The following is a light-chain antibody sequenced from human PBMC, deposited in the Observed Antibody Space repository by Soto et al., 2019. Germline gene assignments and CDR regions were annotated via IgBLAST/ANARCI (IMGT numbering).Light chain of an antibody. CDR3: QQYGTSAS. Sequence: DIVLTQSPATLSLSPGERATLYCGDSQRVSGGFLAWFQPKPGLAPRVILYDTSFRATGTPDRFSGSGSGTDFTLTISRLDPEDFAVYYCQQYGTSASFGQGTKVDIK. CDR1: QRVSGGF. V-gene: IGKV3D-20*01. CDR2: DTS. J-gene: IGKJ1*01.